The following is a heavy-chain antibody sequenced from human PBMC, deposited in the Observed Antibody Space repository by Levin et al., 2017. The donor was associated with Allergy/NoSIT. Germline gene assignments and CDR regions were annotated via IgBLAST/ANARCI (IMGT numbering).Heavy chain of an antibody. V-gene: IGHV3-30*18. J-gene: IGHJ4*02. CDR1: GFTFSSYG. D-gene: IGHD6-19*01. CDR3: ANGVLIAVAGSPIAPEFDY. Sequence: PGESLKISCAASGFTFSSYGMHWVRQAPGKGLEWVAVISYDGSNKYYADSVKGRFTISRDNSKNTLYLQMNSLRAEDTAVYYCANGVLIAVAGSPIAPEFDYWGQGTLVTVSS. CDR2: ISYDGSNK.